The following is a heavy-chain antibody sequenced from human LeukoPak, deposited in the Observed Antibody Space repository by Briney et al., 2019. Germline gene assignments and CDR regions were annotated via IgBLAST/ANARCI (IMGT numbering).Heavy chain of an antibody. D-gene: IGHD3-10*01. Sequence: PGGSLRLSCAASGFAFSTYAMNWVRQAPGKGLEWVSSIGTRSSSLYYADSLKGRFTISRDNAKNSLYLQMNSLRAEDTAMYYCARDPDTAGSYYDYWGQGALVTVSS. CDR2: IGTRSSSL. CDR3: ARDPDTAGSYYDY. CDR1: GFAFSTYA. V-gene: IGHV3-21*01. J-gene: IGHJ4*02.